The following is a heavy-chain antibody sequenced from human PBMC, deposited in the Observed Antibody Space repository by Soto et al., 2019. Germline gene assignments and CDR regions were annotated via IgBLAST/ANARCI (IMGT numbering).Heavy chain of an antibody. Sequence: GGSLRLTCTASGFTFGDYAMSWVRQAPGKGLEWVGFIRSKAYGGTTEYAASVKGRFTISRDDSKSIAYLQMNSLRAEDTAVYYCARTAVGYSSSWYRPFDYWGQGTLVTVSS. V-gene: IGHV3-49*04. D-gene: IGHD6-13*01. J-gene: IGHJ4*02. CDR2: IRSKAYGGTT. CDR1: GFTFGDYA. CDR3: ARTAVGYSSSWYRPFDY.